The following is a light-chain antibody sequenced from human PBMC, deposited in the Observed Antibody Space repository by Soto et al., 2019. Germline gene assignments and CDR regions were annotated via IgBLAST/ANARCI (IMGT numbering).Light chain of an antibody. Sequence: DIVMTQSPDSLAVSLGERSPIHCKSRPSVLYSSNNKNYLDWYQQKPGQPPKLLIYWASTRESGVPDRFSGSGSGTDFTLTISSLQAEDVAVYYCQQYYSTPRTFGQGTKVDIK. CDR2: WAS. CDR1: PSVLYSSNNKNY. J-gene: IGKJ1*01. V-gene: IGKV4-1*01. CDR3: QQYYSTPRT.